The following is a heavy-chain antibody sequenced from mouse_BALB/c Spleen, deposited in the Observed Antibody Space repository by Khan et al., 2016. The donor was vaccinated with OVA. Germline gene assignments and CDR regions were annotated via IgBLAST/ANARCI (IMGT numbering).Heavy chain of an antibody. Sequence: QMQLVESGPGLVAPSQSLSITCTVSGFSLTSNGVSWVRQPPGKGLEWLGVIWGDGSINYHSVLKSRLSISKDNSKSQVFLKLNSLQTDDTATYXGTKLRVFYVDYWGQGTTLTVSS. CDR3: TKLRVFYVDY. CDR2: IWGDGSI. J-gene: IGHJ2*01. CDR1: GFSLTSNG. V-gene: IGHV2-3*01.